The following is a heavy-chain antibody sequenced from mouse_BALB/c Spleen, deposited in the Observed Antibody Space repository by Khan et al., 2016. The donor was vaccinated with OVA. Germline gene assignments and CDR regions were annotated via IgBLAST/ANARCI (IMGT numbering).Heavy chain of an antibody. Sequence: QVQLQQSGAELVGPGVSVKISCKGSGYTFTDFTLHWVKQSHAMSLEWIGVISTYYGDATYNQRFKDKATMTVDKSSSTAYMELARLTSEDSAIYYCTRGGGGNMFAYWGQGTLVTVSA. CDR2: ISTYYGDA. V-gene: IGHV1S137*01. CDR3: TRGGGGNMFAY. CDR1: GYTFTDFT. J-gene: IGHJ3*01.